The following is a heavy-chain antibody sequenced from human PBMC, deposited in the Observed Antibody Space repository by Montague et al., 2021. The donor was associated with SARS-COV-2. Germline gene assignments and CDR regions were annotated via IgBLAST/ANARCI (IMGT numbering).Heavy chain of an antibody. J-gene: IGHJ4*02. V-gene: IGHV4-59*01. CDR2: IFYTGST. CDR1: GGSTSNYY. D-gene: IGHD2-15*01. CDR3: ARAQNICFIANCVNYFDL. Sequence: SETLSLTCSASGGSTSNYYWTWIRQSPGKGLQWIGCIFYTGSTKFNPSLKSRVSMSLDTSKNHFSLRLSAVTAADTARYYCARAQNICFIANCVNYFDLWGLGTLVTVSS.